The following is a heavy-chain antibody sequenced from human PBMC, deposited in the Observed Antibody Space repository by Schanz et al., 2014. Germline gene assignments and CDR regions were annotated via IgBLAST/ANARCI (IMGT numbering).Heavy chain of an antibody. V-gene: IGHV3-23*01. CDR2: IGGSGDST. J-gene: IGHJ4*02. Sequence: EVHLLESGGGLVQPGGSLRLSCAASGFTFSNHALSWVRQAPGKGLEWVSGIGGSGDSTHYADSAKGRFIISRDNSKNTLYLQVNSLRAEDTAVYYCAKHVRSLTGNDYWGQGTLVTVSS. D-gene: IGHD3-9*01. CDR3: AKHVRSLTGNDY. CDR1: GFTFSNHA.